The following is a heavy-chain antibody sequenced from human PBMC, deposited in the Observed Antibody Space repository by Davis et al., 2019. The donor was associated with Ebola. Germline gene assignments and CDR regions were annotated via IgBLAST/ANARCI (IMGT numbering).Heavy chain of an antibody. CDR2: IRSKANSYAT. J-gene: IGHJ3*02. CDR1: GFTFSGSA. V-gene: IGHV3-73*01. Sequence: GESLKISCAASGFTFSGSAMHWVRQASGKGLEWVGRIRSKANSYATGYAASVKGRFTISRDDSKNTAYLQMNSLKSEDTAVYFCARTSIVGTTTTASDIWGQGTKVTVSS. D-gene: IGHD1-26*01. CDR3: ARTSIVGTTTTASDI.